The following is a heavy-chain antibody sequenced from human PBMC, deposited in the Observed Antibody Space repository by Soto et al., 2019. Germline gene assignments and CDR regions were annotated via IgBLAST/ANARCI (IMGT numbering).Heavy chain of an antibody. CDR3: ARVAYCSGGSCLDY. CDR2: IYYSGST. CDR1: GGSISSYY. V-gene: IGHV4-59*01. Sequence: QVQLQESGPGLVKPSETLSLTCTVSGGSISSYYWNWIRQPPGKGLEWIGYIYYSGSTNYNASLKSRVTISVDASKNQFSLKLSSVTAADTAVYYCARVAYCSGGSCLDYWGQGTLVTVSS. D-gene: IGHD2-15*01. J-gene: IGHJ4*02.